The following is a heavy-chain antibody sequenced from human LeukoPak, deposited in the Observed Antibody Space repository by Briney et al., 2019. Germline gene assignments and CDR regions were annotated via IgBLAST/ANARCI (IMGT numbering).Heavy chain of an antibody. CDR2: IYFSGST. CDR1: GASIDSSSYY. CDR3: ARHILTSITGTTRNWFDP. V-gene: IGHV4-39*01. J-gene: IGHJ5*02. D-gene: IGHD1-20*01. Sequence: KPSETLPLTCTVSGASIDSSSYYCGWIRQPPGKGLEWIGSIYFSGSTYYNPSLKSRVTISVDSSKNQFSLKLTSVTATDTAVYWCARHILTSITGTTRNWFDPWGQGTLVTVSS.